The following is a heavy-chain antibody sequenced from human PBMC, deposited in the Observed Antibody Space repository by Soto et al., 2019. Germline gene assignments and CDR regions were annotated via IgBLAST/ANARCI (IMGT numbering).Heavy chain of an antibody. V-gene: IGHV4-39*01. J-gene: IGHJ6*02. CDR2: IFYSGST. Sequence: ASETLSLTCTVSGGSISSSSYYWGWIRQPPGKGLEWIGSIFYSGSTYYNPSPKSRVTISVDTSKNQFSLKLTSVTAADTAVYYCAKGRYSSSGYGIYYYYYGMEVGAQGTTVTVSS. D-gene: IGHD6-13*01. CDR1: GGSISSSSYY. CDR3: AKGRYSSSGYGIYYYYYGMEV.